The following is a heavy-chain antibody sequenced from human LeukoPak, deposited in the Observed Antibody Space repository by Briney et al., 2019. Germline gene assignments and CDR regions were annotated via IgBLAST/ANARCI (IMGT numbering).Heavy chain of an antibody. V-gene: IGHV4-39*07. D-gene: IGHD6-19*01. CDR1: GGSISSSSYY. CDR3: ARADSSGWEIDY. Sequence: SETLSLTCTVSGGSISSSSYYWGWIRQPPGKGLEWIGSIYYSGSTYYSPSLKSRVTISVDTSKNQFSLKLSSVTAADTAVYYCARADSSGWEIDYWGQGTLVTVSS. J-gene: IGHJ4*02. CDR2: IYYSGST.